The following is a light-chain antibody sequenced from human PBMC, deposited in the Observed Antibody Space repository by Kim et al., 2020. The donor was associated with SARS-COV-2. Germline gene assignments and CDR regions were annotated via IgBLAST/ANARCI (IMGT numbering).Light chain of an antibody. CDR2: DVS. J-gene: IGLJ1*01. CDR1: SSDVGGYNY. Sequence: QSITISCTGTSSDVGGYNYVSWYQQHPGNAPKLMIYDVSDRPSGVSNRFSGSKSGNTASLTISGLQAEDEADYYCSSYTYSSTLYVFGTGTKVTVL. V-gene: IGLV2-14*03. CDR3: SSYTYSSTLYV.